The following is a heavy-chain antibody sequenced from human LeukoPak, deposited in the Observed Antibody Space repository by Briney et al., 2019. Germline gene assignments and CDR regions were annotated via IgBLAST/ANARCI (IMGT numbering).Heavy chain of an antibody. CDR3: ARDRYSYTSGYGLDV. CDR1: GFVFSKYG. J-gene: IGHJ6*02. Sequence: GGSLRLSCAGSGFVFSKYGMHWVRQAPGKGLEWVSVISYDGSNKDDADSVKGRFTISRDNSKNTLFLQMNSLRPEDTAVYYCARDRYSYTSGYGLDVWGQGTTVTVAS. D-gene: IGHD3-10*01. CDR2: ISYDGSNK. V-gene: IGHV3-30*03.